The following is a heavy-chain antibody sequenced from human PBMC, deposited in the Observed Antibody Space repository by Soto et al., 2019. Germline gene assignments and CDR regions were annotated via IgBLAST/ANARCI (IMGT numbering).Heavy chain of an antibody. CDR1: GGSISSYY. CDR3: ASRPYSSGWDYFDY. CDR2: IYYSGST. J-gene: IGHJ4*02. Sequence: SETLSLTCTVSGGSISSYYWSWIRQPPGKGLEWIGYIYYSGSTNYNPSLKSRVTISVDTSKNQFSLKLSSVTAADTAVYYCASRPYSSGWDYFDYWGQGTLVTVSS. V-gene: IGHV4-59*08. D-gene: IGHD6-19*01.